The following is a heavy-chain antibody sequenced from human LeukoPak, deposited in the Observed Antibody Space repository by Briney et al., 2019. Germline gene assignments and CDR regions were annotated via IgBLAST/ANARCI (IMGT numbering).Heavy chain of an antibody. V-gene: IGHV5-51*01. Sequence: GASLKTSRKGLGYRFNKYWIGWVRQMPGKGLEWMGIIYSDDSDTRYNPSFQGQVTISADKSINTAYLQWSSLKASDTAMYYCGRQYRARGNGWFDPWGQGTMVTVSS. CDR2: IYSDDSDT. D-gene: IGHD3-16*01. CDR3: GRQYRARGNGWFDP. CDR1: GYRFNKYW. J-gene: IGHJ5*02.